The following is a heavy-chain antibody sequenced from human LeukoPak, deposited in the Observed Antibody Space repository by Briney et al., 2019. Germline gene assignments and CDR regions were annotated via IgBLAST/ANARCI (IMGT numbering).Heavy chain of an antibody. J-gene: IGHJ6*04. Sequence: ASVKVSCKASGYTFTSYYMHWVRQAPGQGLEWMGIINPSGGSTSYAQKFQGRVTMTRDTSTSTVYMELSSLRSGDTAVYYCARDVREYYGSGSYYYYYGMDVWGKGTTVTVSS. CDR2: INPSGGST. D-gene: IGHD3-10*01. CDR1: GYTFTSYY. CDR3: ARDVREYYGSGSYYYYYGMDV. V-gene: IGHV1-46*01.